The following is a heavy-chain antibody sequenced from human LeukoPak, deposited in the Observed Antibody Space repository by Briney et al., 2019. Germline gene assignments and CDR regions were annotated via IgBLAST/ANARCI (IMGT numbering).Heavy chain of an antibody. Sequence: PGGSLRLSCAASGFTCRSYGMHWVRQAPGKGLEWVAVIWNDGSNKYYADSVKGRFTISRDNSKNTLYLEMNGLKAEDTAVYYCAKDTGYYYYYMDVWGKGTMVTVSS. V-gene: IGHV3-33*06. CDR3: AKDTGYYYYYMDV. D-gene: IGHD1-14*01. CDR1: GFTCRSYG. CDR2: IWNDGSNK. J-gene: IGHJ6*03.